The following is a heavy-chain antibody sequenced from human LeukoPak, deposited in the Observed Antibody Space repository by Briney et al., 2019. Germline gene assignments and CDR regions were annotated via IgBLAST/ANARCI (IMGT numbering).Heavy chain of an antibody. CDR1: GGSISSGGYY. J-gene: IGHJ5*02. CDR3: ARALPLYGSGSCWFDP. Sequence: SETLSLTCTVSGGSISSGGYYWSWIRQHRGRGLEWIVYIYYSGSTYYNPSLKSRVTISVDTSKNQFSLKLISVTAADPAVYYCARALPLYGSGSCWFDPWGQGTLVTVSS. D-gene: IGHD3-10*01. V-gene: IGHV4-31*03. CDR2: IYYSGST.